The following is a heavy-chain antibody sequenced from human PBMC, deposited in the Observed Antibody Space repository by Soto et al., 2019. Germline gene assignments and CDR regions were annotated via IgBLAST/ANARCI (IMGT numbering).Heavy chain of an antibody. J-gene: IGHJ4*02. V-gene: IGHV3-30-3*01. CDR1: GFTFSSYA. D-gene: IGHD6-19*01. Sequence: GGSLRLSCAASGFTFSSYAMHWVRQAPGKGLEWVAVISYDGSNKYYADSVKGRFTISRDNSKNTLYLQMNSLRAEDTAVYYCARDRLIAVAGFYFDYWGQGTLVTVSS. CDR2: ISYDGSNK. CDR3: ARDRLIAVAGFYFDY.